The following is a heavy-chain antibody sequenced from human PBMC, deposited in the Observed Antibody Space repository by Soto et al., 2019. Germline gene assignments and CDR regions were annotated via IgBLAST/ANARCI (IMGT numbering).Heavy chain of an antibody. Sequence: ASVKVSCKASGCSFSTHSIHWVRQAPGQGLEWMGWINGGNGNTKYSQKFRDRVTITRDASASTGYMELSSLRSEDTAVYYCARGKGMEENYYYYGMDVWGQGTTVTVSS. D-gene: IGHD1-1*01. CDR3: ARGKGMEENYYYYGMDV. J-gene: IGHJ6*02. CDR2: INGGNGNT. V-gene: IGHV1-3*01. CDR1: GCSFSTHS.